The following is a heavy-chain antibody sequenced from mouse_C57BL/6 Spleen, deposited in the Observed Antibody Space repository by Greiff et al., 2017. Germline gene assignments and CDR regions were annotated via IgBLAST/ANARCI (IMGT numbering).Heavy chain of an antibody. CDR1: GFTFSSYA. Sequence: DVKLQESGEGLVKPGGSLKLSCAASGFTFSSYAMSWVRQTPEKRLEWVAYISSGGDYIYYADTVKGRFTISRDNARNTLYLQMSSLKSEDTAMYYCTRDPGGYFDYWGQGATRTGSS. CDR2: ISSGGDYI. J-gene: IGHJ2*01. V-gene: IGHV5-9-1*02. CDR3: TRDPGGYFDY.